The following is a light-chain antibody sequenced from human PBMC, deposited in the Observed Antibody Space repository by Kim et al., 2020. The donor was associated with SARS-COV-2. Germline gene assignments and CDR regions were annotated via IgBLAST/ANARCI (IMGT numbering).Light chain of an antibody. CDR3: QQSYTTWYT. CDR1: QGIGRN. Sequence: DIQMTQSPSSLSASVGDRVTISCRAGQGIGRNLNWYQQKPGKAPKLLIYDASTLHSEVPSRFSGGGSGTEFTLTINSLQPEDFAAVYYCQQSYTTWYTFGQGTKLEIK. V-gene: IGKV1-39*01. CDR2: DAS. J-gene: IGKJ2*01.